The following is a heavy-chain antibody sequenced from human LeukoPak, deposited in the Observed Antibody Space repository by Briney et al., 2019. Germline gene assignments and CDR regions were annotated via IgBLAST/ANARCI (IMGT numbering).Heavy chain of an antibody. J-gene: IGHJ4*02. CDR2: ISYTGST. Sequence: SETLSLTCTVSGGYISSSSYYWGSIRQPPGKGLEWIGGISYTGSTYYNPSLKSRVSISADTSKNQFSLKLSSVTAADTAIYYCARSFGYSYGLPFDYWGQGNLVTVSS. V-gene: IGHV4-39*01. CDR1: GGYISSSSYY. D-gene: IGHD5-18*01. CDR3: ARSFGYSYGLPFDY.